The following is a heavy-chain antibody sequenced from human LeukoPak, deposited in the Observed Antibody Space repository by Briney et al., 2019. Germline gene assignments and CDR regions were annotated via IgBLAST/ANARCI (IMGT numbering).Heavy chain of an antibody. CDR1: GFTFSSYG. CDR2: IWYDGSNK. Sequence: PRGSLRLSCAASGFTFSSYGMHWVRQAPGKGLEWVAVIWYDGSNKYYADSVTGRFTISRDNSKNTLYLQMNSLRAEDTAVYYCAKEGYYDILTGYYPPYYYYYMDVWGKGTTVTVSS. CDR3: AKEGYYDILTGYYPPYYYYYMDV. V-gene: IGHV3-33*06. J-gene: IGHJ6*03. D-gene: IGHD3-9*01.